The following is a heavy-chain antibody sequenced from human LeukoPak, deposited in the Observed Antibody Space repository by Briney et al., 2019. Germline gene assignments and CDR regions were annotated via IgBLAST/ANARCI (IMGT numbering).Heavy chain of an antibody. V-gene: IGHV4-59*01. CDR3: ARAAGDYYYYYYGMDV. Sequence: SETLSLTCTVSGGSISSYYWSWIRQPPGKGLEWIGYIYYSGSTNYNPSLKSRVTISVDTSKNQFSLKLSSVTAADTAVYYCARAAGDYYYYYYGMDVWGQGTTVTVSS. CDR2: IYYSGST. J-gene: IGHJ6*02. D-gene: IGHD3-16*01. CDR1: GGSISSYY.